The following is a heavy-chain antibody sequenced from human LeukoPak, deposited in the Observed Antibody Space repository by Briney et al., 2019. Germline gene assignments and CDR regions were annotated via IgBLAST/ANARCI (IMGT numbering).Heavy chain of an antibody. CDR1: GFTFSSYA. J-gene: IGHJ1*01. CDR2: ISYDGSNK. CDR3: ARSYCSSTSCYNPYFQH. D-gene: IGHD2-2*02. Sequence: GGSLRLSCAASGFTFSSYAMHWVRQAPGKGLERVAVISYDGSNKYYADSVKGRFTISRDNSKNTLYLQMNSLRAEDTAVYYCARSYCSSTSCYNPYFQHWGQGTLVTVSS. V-gene: IGHV3-30*01.